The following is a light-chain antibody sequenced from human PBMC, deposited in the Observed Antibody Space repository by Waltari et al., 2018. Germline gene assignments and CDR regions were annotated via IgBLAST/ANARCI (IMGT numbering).Light chain of an antibody. CDR2: GAS. Sequence: EIVLTQSPGTLSLSPGERATLSCRASQSVSSSYLAWYQQKPGQAPRLLIYGASSRATGIPDRFSGSGSGTDFTLTISRLEPEDFAVYYYQQYGRSPIFTFGPGTKVEIK. V-gene: IGKV3-20*01. J-gene: IGKJ3*01. CDR1: QSVSSSY. CDR3: QQYGRSPIFT.